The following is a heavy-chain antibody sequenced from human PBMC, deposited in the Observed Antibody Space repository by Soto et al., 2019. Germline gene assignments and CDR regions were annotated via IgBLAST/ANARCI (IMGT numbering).Heavy chain of an antibody. CDR2: INPSGGST. J-gene: IGHJ4*02. CDR3: ARDSYSGYDPFCYFDS. Sequence: QVQLVQSGAEVKKPGASVKVSCKASGYTFTSYYMHWVRQAPGQGLEWMGIINPSGGSTSYAQKFQGRVAMTRDTSTSTVYMELSSLRSEDTAVYYCARDSYSGYDPFCYFDSWGQGPLVTVSS. V-gene: IGHV1-46*03. D-gene: IGHD5-12*01. CDR1: GYTFTSYY.